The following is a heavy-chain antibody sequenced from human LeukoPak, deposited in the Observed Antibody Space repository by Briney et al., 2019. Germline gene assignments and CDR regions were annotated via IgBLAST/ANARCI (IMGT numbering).Heavy chain of an antibody. Sequence: GGSLRLSCAASGFTFSSYAMSWVRQAPRTGLEWVSTISGSGGSTYYGDFVKGRFTISRDNSNNTLYLQMNSLGAEDTAVYYCANLAVAIADYWGQGTLVTVSS. D-gene: IGHD6-19*01. J-gene: IGHJ4*02. V-gene: IGHV3-23*01. CDR2: ISGSGGST. CDR1: GFTFSSYA. CDR3: ANLAVAIADY.